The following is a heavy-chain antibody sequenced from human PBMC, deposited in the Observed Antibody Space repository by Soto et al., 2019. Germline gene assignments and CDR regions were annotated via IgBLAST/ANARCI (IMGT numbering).Heavy chain of an antibody. V-gene: IGHV4-39*07. D-gene: IGHD3-9*01. Sequence: SETLSLTCTVSGGSISSGGYYWSWIRQPPGKGLEWIGEINHSGSTNYNPSLKSRVTISVDTSKNQFSLKLSSVTAADTAVYYCARVKDDITDYWGQGTLVTVSS. CDR2: INHSGST. CDR1: GGSISSGGYY. CDR3: ARVKDDITDY. J-gene: IGHJ4*02.